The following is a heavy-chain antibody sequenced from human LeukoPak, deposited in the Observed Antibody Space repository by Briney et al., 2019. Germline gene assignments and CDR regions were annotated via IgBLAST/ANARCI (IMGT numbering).Heavy chain of an antibody. D-gene: IGHD3-9*01. J-gene: IGHJ4*02. V-gene: IGHV3-7*04. CDR1: GFTFSSYS. CDR3: ARDVKEGIRYFDWGSPFDY. CDR2: IKQDGSEK. Sequence: GGSLRLSCAASGFTFSSYSMNWVRQAPGKGLEWVANIKQDGSEKYYVDSVKGRFTISRDNAKNSLYLQMNSLRAEDTAVYYCARDVKEGIRYFDWGSPFDYWGQGTLVTVSS.